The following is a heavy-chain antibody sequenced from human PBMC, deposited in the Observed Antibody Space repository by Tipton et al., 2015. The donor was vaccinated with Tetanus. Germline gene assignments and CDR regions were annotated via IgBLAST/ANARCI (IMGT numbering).Heavy chain of an antibody. Sequence: TLSLTCDVSGGPVSSSNWWSWVRQAPGKGLEWIGEIYYSGTTNNNPSLTSRVTISTDKSKNQVSLRLNSVTAADTAVYFCARTPDYYYGMDVWGQGTTVTVSS. V-gene: IGHV4-4*01. CDR3: ARTPDYYYGMDV. CDR2: IYYSGTT. CDR1: GGPVSSSNW. J-gene: IGHJ6*02.